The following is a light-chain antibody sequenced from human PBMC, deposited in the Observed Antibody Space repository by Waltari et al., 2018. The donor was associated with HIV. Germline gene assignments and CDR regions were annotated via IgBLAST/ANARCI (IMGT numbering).Light chain of an antibody. Sequence: ELVMTHSPATLSVSPGERATLSCRASQSVRSNLAWYQQKPGQAPRLLIYGASTRATGIPARFSGSGSGTEFTLTISSLQSEDFAVYYCQQYNNWPPWTFGQGTKVEIK. V-gene: IGKV3-15*01. CDR3: QQYNNWPPWT. CDR2: GAS. J-gene: IGKJ1*01. CDR1: QSVRSN.